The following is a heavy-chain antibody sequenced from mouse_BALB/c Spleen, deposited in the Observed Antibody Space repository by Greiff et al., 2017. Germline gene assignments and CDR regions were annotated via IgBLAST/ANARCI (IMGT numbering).Heavy chain of an antibody. J-gene: IGHJ4*01. Sequence: EVNLVESGGGLVKPGGSLKLSCAASGFTFSSYAMSWVRQTPEKRLEWVASISSGGSTYYPDSVKGRFTISRDNARNILYLQMSSLRSEDTAMYYCARGGYFYAMDYWGQGTSVTVSS. CDR2: ISSGGST. V-gene: IGHV5-6-5*01. CDR3: ARGGYFYAMDY. CDR1: GFTFSSYA. D-gene: IGHD2-3*01.